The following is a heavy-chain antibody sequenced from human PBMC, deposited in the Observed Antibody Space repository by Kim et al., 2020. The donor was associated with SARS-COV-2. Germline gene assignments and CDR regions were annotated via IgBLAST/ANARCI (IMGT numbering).Heavy chain of an antibody. D-gene: IGHD2-15*01. Sequence: GGSLRLSCAASGFIFSDYFFHWIRQAPGQGMEGIASIDSAGSLIYYAGSVKGRFTISRYNTKNSLFLHMTSLRADDTAVYYCARERCSGGACYDYFDSWGQRTLVSVSS. CDR3: ARERCSGGACYDYFDS. CDR2: IDSAGSLI. CDR1: GFIFSDYF. J-gene: IGHJ4*02. V-gene: IGHV3-11*01.